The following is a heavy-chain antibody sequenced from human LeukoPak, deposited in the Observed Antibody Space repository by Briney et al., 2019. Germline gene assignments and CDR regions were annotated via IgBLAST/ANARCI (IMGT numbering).Heavy chain of an antibody. V-gene: IGHV1-24*01. J-gene: IGHJ6*03. CDR3: AIVVPAPIGRGDYYYMDV. Sequence: ASVKVSCKVSGYTLTELSMHWVRQAPGKGREWMGGFDPEDGETIYAQKFQGRVTMTEDTSTDTAYMELSSLRSEDTAVYYCAIVVPAPIGRGDYYYMDVWGKGTTVTVSS. CDR2: FDPEDGET. D-gene: IGHD2-2*01. CDR1: GYTLTELS.